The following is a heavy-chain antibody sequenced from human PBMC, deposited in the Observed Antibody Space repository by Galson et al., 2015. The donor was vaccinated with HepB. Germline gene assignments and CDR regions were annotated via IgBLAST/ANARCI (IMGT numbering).Heavy chain of an antibody. Sequence: SVKVSCKASGYTFTGYYMHWVRQAPGQGLEWMGRINPNSGGTNYAQKFQGRVTMTRDTSISTAYMELSRLRSDDTAVYYCARDTPSCSSTSCHINYGYYYYMDVWGKGTTVTVSS. CDR1: GYTFTGYY. CDR3: ARDTPSCSSTSCHINYGYYYYMDV. J-gene: IGHJ6*03. V-gene: IGHV1-2*06. D-gene: IGHD2-2*02. CDR2: INPNSGGT.